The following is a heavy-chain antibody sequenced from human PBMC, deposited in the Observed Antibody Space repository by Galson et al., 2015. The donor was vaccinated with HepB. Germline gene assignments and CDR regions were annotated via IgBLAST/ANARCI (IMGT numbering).Heavy chain of an antibody. V-gene: IGHV3-15*07. CDR1: GFTFSNAW. D-gene: IGHD3-10*01. CDR2: IKSKTDGGTT. J-gene: IGHJ3*02. Sequence: SLRLSCAASGFTFSNAWMNWVRQAPGKGLEWVGRIKSKTDGGTTDYAAPVKGRFTISRDDSKNTLYLQMNSLKAEDTAVYYCTTGVWFGSGAFDIWGQGTMVTVSS. CDR3: TTGVWFGSGAFDI.